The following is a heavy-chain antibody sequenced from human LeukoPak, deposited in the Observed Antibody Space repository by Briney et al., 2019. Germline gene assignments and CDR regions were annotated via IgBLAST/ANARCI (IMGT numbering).Heavy chain of an antibody. CDR1: GFTFSSYG. CDR3: AKGRYDSSGYYFDY. J-gene: IGHJ4*02. D-gene: IGHD3-22*01. CDR2: ISGSGGST. Sequence: GGSLRLSCAASGFTFSSYGMSWVRKAPGKGLEWVSAISGSGGSTYYADSVKGRFTISRDNSKNTLYLQMNSLRAEDTAVYYCAKGRYDSSGYYFDYWGQRTLVTVSS. V-gene: IGHV3-23*01.